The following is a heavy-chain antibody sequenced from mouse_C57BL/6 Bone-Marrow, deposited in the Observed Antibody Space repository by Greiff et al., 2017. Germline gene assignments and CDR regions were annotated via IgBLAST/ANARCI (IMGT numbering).Heavy chain of an antibody. V-gene: IGHV2-2*01. CDR2: IWSGGST. CDR3: ARTGRVPFAY. CDR1: GFSLTSYG. D-gene: IGHD4-1*01. Sequence: VQLVESGPGLVQPSQSLSITCTVSGFSLTSYGVHWVRQSPGKGLEWLGVIWSGGSTDYNAAFISRLSISKDNSKSQVFFKMNSLQADDTAIYYCARTGRVPFAYWGQGTLVTVSA. J-gene: IGHJ3*01.